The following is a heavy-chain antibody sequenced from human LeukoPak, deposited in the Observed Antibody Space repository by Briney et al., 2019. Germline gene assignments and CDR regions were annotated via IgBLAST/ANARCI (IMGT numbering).Heavy chain of an antibody. V-gene: IGHV4-39*01. CDR2: IYYSGSP. D-gene: IGHD5-12*01. Sequence: SETLSLTCTVSGGSISNNNYYWAWIRQPPGKGLECIGSIYYSGSPYYNPSLKSRVTISVDTSKNQFSLKLSSVTAADTAVYYCARQGGSVLHYSDYWGQGTLVTVSS. CDR3: ARQGGSVLHYSDY. J-gene: IGHJ4*02. CDR1: GGSISNNNYY.